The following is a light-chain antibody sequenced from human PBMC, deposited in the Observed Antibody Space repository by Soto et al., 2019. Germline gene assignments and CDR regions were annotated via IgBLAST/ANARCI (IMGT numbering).Light chain of an antibody. Sequence: EIVMTQSPLTLPVTPGEPASISCRSSQSLLHSNGYNYLDWYLQKPGQSPQLLIYLGSNRASGVPDRFSGSGSGTDFTLKISRVEAEDVGVYYCMQALHTPLTFGGGTKVEI. J-gene: IGKJ4*01. CDR2: LGS. CDR3: MQALHTPLT. V-gene: IGKV2-28*01. CDR1: QSLLHSNGYNY.